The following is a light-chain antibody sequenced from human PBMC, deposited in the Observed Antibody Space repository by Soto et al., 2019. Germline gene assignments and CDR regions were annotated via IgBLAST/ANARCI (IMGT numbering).Light chain of an antibody. J-gene: IGLJ3*02. CDR2: DDN. CDR1: SSNIGNNY. V-gene: IGLV1-51*01. CDR3: GTWDSSLNAGEVV. Sequence: QSVLTQPPSVSAAPGQKVTISCSGSSSNIGNNYVSWYQHFPETAPKLLIYDDNKRPSGIPDRFSGSKSGTSATLGITGLQTGDEADYYCGTWDSSLNAGEVVFGGGTKVTVL.